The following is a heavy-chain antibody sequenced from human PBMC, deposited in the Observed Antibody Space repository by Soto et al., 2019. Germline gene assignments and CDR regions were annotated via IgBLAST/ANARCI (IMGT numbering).Heavy chain of an antibody. CDR1: GGSISSGGYS. CDR2: IYHSGST. V-gene: IGHV4-30-2*01. Sequence: LSLTCAVSGGSISSGGYSWSWIRQPPGKGLEWIGYIYHSGSTNYNPSLKSRVTILVDRSKNQFSLKLSSVTAADTAVYYFARELFGRRVSFDPCGPAPLVTVSS. CDR3: ARELFGRRVSFDP. J-gene: IGHJ5*02. D-gene: IGHD3-10*01.